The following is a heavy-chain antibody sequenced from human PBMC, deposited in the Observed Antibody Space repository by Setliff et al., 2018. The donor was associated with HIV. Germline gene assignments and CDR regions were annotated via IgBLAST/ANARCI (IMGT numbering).Heavy chain of an antibody. D-gene: IGHD1-26*01. CDR1: GYTFTGYY. Sequence: ASVKVSCKASGYTFTGYYMHWVRQAPGQGLEWMGWINPNSGGTNYAQKFQGRVTMTRDTSISTAYMELSRLRSDDTAVYYCARTSGSGNNVYYFDYWGQGTLVTVSS. CDR2: INPNSGGT. J-gene: IGHJ4*02. V-gene: IGHV1-2*02. CDR3: ARTSGSGNNVYYFDY.